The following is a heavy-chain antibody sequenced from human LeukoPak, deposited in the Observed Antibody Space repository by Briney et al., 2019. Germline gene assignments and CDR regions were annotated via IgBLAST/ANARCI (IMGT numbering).Heavy chain of an antibody. CDR1: GFTFSSYA. CDR2: FSGSGGST. CDR3: AKAGICSSTSCYAFDY. J-gene: IGHJ4*02. D-gene: IGHD2-2*01. V-gene: IGHV3-23*01. Sequence: GGSLRLSCAASGFTFSSYAMSWVRQAPGKGLEWVSAFSGSGGSTYYADSVKGRFTISRDNSKNTLYLQMNSLRAEDTAVYYCAKAGICSSTSCYAFDYWGQGTLVTVSS.